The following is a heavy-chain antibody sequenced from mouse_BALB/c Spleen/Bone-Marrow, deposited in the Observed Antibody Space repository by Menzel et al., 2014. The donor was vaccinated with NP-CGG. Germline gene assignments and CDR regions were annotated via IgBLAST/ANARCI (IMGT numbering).Heavy chain of an antibody. CDR2: IWAGGST. CDR1: GFSLTNYG. V-gene: IGHV2-9*02. D-gene: IGHD3-2*02. J-gene: IGHJ4*01. Sequence: VNVVDSGPGLVAPSQSLSITCTVSGFSLTNYGVHWVRQPPGKGLEWLGVIWAGGSTNYNSALMSRLSISKDNSKSQVFLKMNSLQTDDTAMYYCARVTSSAVGAMDYWGQGTSVTVSS. CDR3: ARVTSSAVGAMDY.